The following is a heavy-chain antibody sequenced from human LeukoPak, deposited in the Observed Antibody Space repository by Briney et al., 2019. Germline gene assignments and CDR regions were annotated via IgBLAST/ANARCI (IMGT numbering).Heavy chain of an antibody. Sequence: GGSLRLSCAAAGVTFSSYAMSWVRQAPGKGLEWVSAISGSGGSTYYADSVKGRFTISRDNSKNTLYLQMNSLRAEDTAVYYCAKDRLRTLARYYLFDYWGQGTLVTVSS. V-gene: IGHV3-23*01. D-gene: IGHD3-10*01. CDR1: GVTFSSYA. J-gene: IGHJ4*02. CDR2: ISGSGGST. CDR3: AKDRLRTLARYYLFDY.